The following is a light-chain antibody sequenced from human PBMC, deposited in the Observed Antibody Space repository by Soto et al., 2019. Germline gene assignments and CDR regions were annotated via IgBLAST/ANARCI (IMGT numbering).Light chain of an antibody. CDR2: AAS. CDR1: QGIRNY. V-gene: IGKV1-27*01. J-gene: IGKJ3*01. CDR3: QKHISVPV. Sequence: DIQMTQSPPSLSASVGDRVTITCRASQGIRNYVAWYQQIPGKAPKLLIYAASTLQSGVPSRFRGSGSGTDFTLTINGQQPEDVATSSCQKHISVPVFGPGTKVEIK.